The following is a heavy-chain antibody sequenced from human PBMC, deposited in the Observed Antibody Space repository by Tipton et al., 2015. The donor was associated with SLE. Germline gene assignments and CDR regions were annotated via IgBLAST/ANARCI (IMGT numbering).Heavy chain of an antibody. CDR1: GGSISSYY. Sequence: TLSLTCTVSGGSISSYYWGWIRQPAGKGLEWIGRIYTSGSTNYNPSLKSRVTMSVDTSKNQFSLKLSSVTAADTAVYYCARDRHSIKAFDIWGQGTMVTVSS. CDR3: ARDRHSIKAFDI. V-gene: IGHV4-4*07. J-gene: IGHJ3*02. CDR2: IYTSGST. D-gene: IGHD5-24*01.